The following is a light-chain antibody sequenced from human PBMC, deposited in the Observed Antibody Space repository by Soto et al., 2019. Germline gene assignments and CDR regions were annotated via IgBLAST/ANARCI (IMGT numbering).Light chain of an antibody. J-gene: IGKJ4*01. CDR1: QSVSSY. V-gene: IGKV3-11*01. Sequence: EIVLTQSPATLSLSPGERATLSCRASQSVSSYLAWYQQKPGQAPRLLIYDASNRATGIPARFSGSGSGTDFTITISSLEAEDFAVYYCQQRSNWLFGGGTKVEIK. CDR2: DAS. CDR3: QQRSNWL.